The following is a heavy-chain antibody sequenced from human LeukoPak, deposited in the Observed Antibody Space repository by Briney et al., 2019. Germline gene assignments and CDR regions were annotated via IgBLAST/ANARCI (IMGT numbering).Heavy chain of an antibody. Sequence: SETLSLTCAVYGGSFSGYYWSWIRQPPGKGLEWIGEINHSGSTNYNPSLKSRVTISVDTSKNQFSLKLSSVTAADTAVYYCARDPGSYGWDYCGQGTLVTVSS. CDR1: GGSFSGYY. D-gene: IGHD4-17*01. CDR2: INHSGST. J-gene: IGHJ4*02. CDR3: ARDPGSYGWDY. V-gene: IGHV4-34*01.